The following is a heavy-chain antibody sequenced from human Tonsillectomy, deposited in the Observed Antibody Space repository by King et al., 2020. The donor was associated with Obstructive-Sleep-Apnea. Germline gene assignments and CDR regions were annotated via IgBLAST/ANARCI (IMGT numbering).Heavy chain of an antibody. CDR1: GFTFSEKY. J-gene: IGHJ5*02. D-gene: IGHD6-19*01. CDR3: ATAHGYTRAWYPEA. CDR2: IRSDGTSK. V-gene: IGHV3-11*01. Sequence: VQLVESGGGLVKTGGSLRLSCAASGFTFSEKYMSWIRQAPGKGLEWISDIRSDGTSKNYSDSVKGRFTIYRDNAKKSLYLQMDRLRAEDTAGYYCATAHGYTRAWYPEAWGQGTLVTVSS.